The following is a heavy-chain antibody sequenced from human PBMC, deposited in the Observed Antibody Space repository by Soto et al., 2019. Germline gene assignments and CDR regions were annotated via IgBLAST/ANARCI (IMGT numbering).Heavy chain of an antibody. V-gene: IGHV1-8*01. CDR2: MNPNSGNT. CDR3: ARGQVVSNWFDP. CDR1: GYTFTSYD. D-gene: IGHD2-8*02. J-gene: IGHJ5*02. Sequence: ASVKVSFKASGYTFTSYDINWVRQATGQGLEWMGWMNPNSGNTGYAQKFQGRVTMTRNTSISTAYMELSSLRSEDTAVYYCARGQVVSNWFDPWGQGTLVTVSS.